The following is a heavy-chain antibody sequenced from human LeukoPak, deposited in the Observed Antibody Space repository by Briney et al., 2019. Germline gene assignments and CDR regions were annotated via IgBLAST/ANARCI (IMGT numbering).Heavy chain of an antibody. V-gene: IGHV3-23*01. D-gene: IGHD3-10*01. Sequence: GGSLRLSCAVSGITLSNYGMSWVRQAPGKGLEWVAGISGSGGGTNYADSVKGRFTISRDNSKNTLYLQMNSLRAEDTAVYFCAKRGVVIRVFLVGFHKEANYFDSWGQGAPVTVSS. CDR2: ISGSGGGT. CDR3: AKRGVVIRVFLVGFHKEANYFDS. CDR1: GITLSNYG. J-gene: IGHJ4*02.